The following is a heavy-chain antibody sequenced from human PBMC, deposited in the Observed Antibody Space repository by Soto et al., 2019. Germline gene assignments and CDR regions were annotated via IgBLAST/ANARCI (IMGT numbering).Heavy chain of an antibody. CDR3: ARGIGYGVVVRRPRNFDY. J-gene: IGHJ4*02. CDR1: GGSFSGYY. Sequence: QVQLQQWGAGLLKPSETLSLTCAVYGGSFSGYYWSWIRQPPGKGLEWIGEINHSGSTNYNPSLKSRVTISVDTSKNQFSLKLSSVTAADTAVYYCARGIGYGVVVRRPRNFDYWGQGTLVTVSS. CDR2: INHSGST. D-gene: IGHD2-2*01. V-gene: IGHV4-34*01.